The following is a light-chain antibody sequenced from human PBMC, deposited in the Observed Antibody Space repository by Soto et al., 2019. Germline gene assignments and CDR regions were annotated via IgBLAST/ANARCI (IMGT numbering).Light chain of an antibody. CDR3: GAWDDRLSGYF. Sequence: QCVLTQPASSSGTPGRRVTTSCSGSSSNIGSRYVYWYQVVPGTAPKLLIYWNDQRPSGVPDRFSGSKSGTSASLAISGRRSEDEADYYCGAWDDRLSGYFFGSGTKVTVL. J-gene: IGLJ1*01. V-gene: IGLV1-47*01. CDR1: SSNIGSRY. CDR2: WND.